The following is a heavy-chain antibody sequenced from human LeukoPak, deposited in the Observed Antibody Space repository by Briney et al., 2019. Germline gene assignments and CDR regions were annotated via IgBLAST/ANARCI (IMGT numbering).Heavy chain of an antibody. Sequence: ASVKVSCKASGYTFTGYYMHWVRQAPGQGLEWMGWINPNSGGTNYAQKFQGRVTMTRDTSISTAYMELSRLRSDDTAVYYCARDHKSKWGLSPAPYYYYYYYMDVCGKGTTVTISS. CDR1: GYTFTGYY. V-gene: IGHV1-2*02. CDR3: ARDHKSKWGLSPAPYYYYYYYMDV. J-gene: IGHJ6*03. D-gene: IGHD1-26*01. CDR2: INPNSGGT.